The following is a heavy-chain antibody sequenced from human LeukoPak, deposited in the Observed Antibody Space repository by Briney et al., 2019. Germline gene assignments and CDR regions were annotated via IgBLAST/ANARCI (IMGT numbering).Heavy chain of an antibody. J-gene: IGHJ4*02. CDR3: ATGIAAAAIGDDY. V-gene: IGHV1-18*04. CDR1: GYTFTGYY. CDR2: ISAYNGNT. D-gene: IGHD6-13*01. Sequence: EASVKVSCKASGYTFTGYYIHWVRQAPGQGLEWMGWISAYNGNTNYAQKLQGRVTMTTDTSTSTAYMELRSLRSDDTAVYYCATGIAAAAIGDDYWGQGTLVTVSS.